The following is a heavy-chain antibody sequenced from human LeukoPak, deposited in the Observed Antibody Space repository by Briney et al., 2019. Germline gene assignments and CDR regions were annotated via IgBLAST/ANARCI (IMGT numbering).Heavy chain of an antibody. CDR3: TRLLPSSHHFFDP. J-gene: IGHJ5*02. D-gene: IGHD6-6*01. Sequence: GGSLRLSCAVSGFTVSNDYMSWVRQAPGKGLEWVSVIYGGGATYYADSVRGRFTISRDNFENTLFLQMDNLRAEDTAVYYCTRLLPSSHHFFDPWGQGTLVAVSS. V-gene: IGHV3-53*01. CDR1: GFTVSNDY. CDR2: IYGGGAT.